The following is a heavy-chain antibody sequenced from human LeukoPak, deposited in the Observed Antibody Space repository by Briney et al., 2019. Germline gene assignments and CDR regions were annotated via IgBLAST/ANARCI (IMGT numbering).Heavy chain of an antibody. Sequence: GGSLRLSCAASGFTFSSYTMNWVRQAPGKGLEWVSSISSSSSAIYYAASVKGRFTISRDNAKNSLYLQTNSLRDEDTAVYYCARGALRHSDYWGQGTLVTVSS. CDR3: ARGALRHSDY. CDR2: ISSSSSAI. J-gene: IGHJ4*02. V-gene: IGHV3-48*02. CDR1: GFTFSSYT. D-gene: IGHD3-9*01.